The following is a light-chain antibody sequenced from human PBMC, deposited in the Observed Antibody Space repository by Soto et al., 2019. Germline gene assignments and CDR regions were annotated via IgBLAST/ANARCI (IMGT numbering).Light chain of an antibody. CDR2: GAS. Sequence: EIVMTQSPATLSVSPGERATLSCRASQSVSSNFAGYQQKPGQAPRLLIYGASTRATGIPARFSGSRSGTAFTLTISSLQYEDVAVYYCQQYNNWPPWTFGQGTKVEIK. V-gene: IGKV3-15*01. CDR3: QQYNNWPPWT. CDR1: QSVSSN. J-gene: IGKJ1*01.